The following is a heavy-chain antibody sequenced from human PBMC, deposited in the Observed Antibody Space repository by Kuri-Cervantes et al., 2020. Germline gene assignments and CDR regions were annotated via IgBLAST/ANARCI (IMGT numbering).Heavy chain of an antibody. D-gene: IGHD1-14*01. Sequence: GGSLRLSCVGSGFTFGDYTINWFRQAPGKGLEWVALIRSDSYGGTRDYAASVKGRFTISRDDSKSIAYLQVNTLKIEDTAVYYCTRNRTTPFDYWGQGTLVTVSS. CDR2: IRSDSYGGTR. J-gene: IGHJ4*02. CDR3: TRNRTTPFDY. V-gene: IGHV3-49*03. CDR1: GFTFGDYT.